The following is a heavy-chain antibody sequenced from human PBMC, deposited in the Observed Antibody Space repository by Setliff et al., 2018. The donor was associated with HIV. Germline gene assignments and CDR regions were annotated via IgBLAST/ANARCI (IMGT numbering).Heavy chain of an antibody. V-gene: IGHV1-3*01. Sequence: ASVKVSCKASGYTFSRYAMHWVRQAPGQRLEWMGWINAGNGNTKYSQRFQGRVTMTRDTSISTAYMELSSLTSEDTAVYYCARGKGVGGVIITGGLDVWGKGTTVTVS. CDR2: INAGNGNT. J-gene: IGHJ6*03. CDR1: GYTFSRYA. D-gene: IGHD3-10*01. CDR3: ARGKGVGGVIITGGLDV.